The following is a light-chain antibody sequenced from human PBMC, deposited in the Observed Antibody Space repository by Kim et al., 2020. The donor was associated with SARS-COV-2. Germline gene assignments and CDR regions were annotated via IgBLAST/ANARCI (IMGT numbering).Light chain of an antibody. CDR3: QQYGSSYT. CDR2: GAS. J-gene: IGKJ2*01. Sequence: LSPGERATLACRASQSVSSSYLAWYQQKPGQAPRLLIYGASSRATDIPDRFSGSGSGTDFTLTISRLEPEDFAVYYCQQYGSSYTFGQGTKVDIK. V-gene: IGKV3-20*01. CDR1: QSVSSSY.